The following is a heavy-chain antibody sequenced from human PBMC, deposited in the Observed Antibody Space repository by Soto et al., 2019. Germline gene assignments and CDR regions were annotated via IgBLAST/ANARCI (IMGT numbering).Heavy chain of an antibody. CDR3: ASARQRLVFAC. J-gene: IGHJ4*02. V-gene: IGHV4-61*08. CDR1: GGSISRGDYY. Sequence: PSEALSLTCTVSGGSISRGDYYLSWIRQPPGKGLEWIGYIYYSGTTNYNPSLKSRVTILVDTSRNQFSLNLSSVTAADTAVYYCASARQRLVFACWAQRTPVPVSS. D-gene: IGHD6-13*01. CDR2: IYYSGTT.